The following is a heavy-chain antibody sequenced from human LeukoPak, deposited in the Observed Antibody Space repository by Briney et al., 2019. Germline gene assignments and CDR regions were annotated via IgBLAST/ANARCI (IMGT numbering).Heavy chain of an antibody. Sequence: GASVSVSYRASGYTFTIYDINWVRQASGKGGEGMGWMNHNRGNTGYTQKLQGRDNKNRNTSISTAYMELSSLRSEATAVYYCHVRDLDYWGQGTLVTVSS. CDR3: HVRDLDY. D-gene: IGHD3-10*01. CDR1: GYTFTIYD. J-gene: IGHJ4*02. V-gene: IGHV1-8*01. CDR2: MNHNRGNT.